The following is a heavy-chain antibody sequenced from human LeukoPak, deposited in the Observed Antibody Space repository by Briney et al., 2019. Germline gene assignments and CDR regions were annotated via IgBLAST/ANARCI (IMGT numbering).Heavy chain of an antibody. J-gene: IGHJ4*02. Sequence: RGSLRLSSAAPRFTFSNNAMSWVCQAPGKRLQWVSTVSARDGRTYYADSVKGRFTISRDNSKNTLYLQMNSLRNDDTAVYYCAKDADNWKYGVDYWGQGTLVTVSS. CDR1: RFTFSNNA. CDR3: AKDADNWKYGVDY. V-gene: IGHV3-23*01. D-gene: IGHD1-7*01. CDR2: VSARDGRT.